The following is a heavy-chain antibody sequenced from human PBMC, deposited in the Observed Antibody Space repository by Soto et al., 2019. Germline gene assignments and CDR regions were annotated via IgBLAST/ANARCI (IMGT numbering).Heavy chain of an antibody. V-gene: IGHV3-23*01. J-gene: IGHJ5*02. D-gene: IGHD6-13*01. CDR1: GFTFSSYD. Sequence: EVQLLESGGGWLQPGGSLRLSCAASGFTFSSYDMNWVRQAPGKGLEWVSGITGSGAGSYYSDSVKGRFTISRDNSKNTLYLQMNSLRAEDTAVYYCAKAYSNSWPNDWFDPWGQGPLVTVSS. CDR2: ITGSGAGS. CDR3: AKAYSNSWPNDWFDP.